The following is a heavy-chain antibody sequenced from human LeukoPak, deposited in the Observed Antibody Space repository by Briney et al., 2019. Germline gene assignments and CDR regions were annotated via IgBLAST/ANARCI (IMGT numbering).Heavy chain of an antibody. D-gene: IGHD2-2*03. V-gene: IGHV1-46*01. J-gene: IGHJ4*02. Sequence: ASVKVSCKASGYTFTAYYIHWVRQAPGQGLEWMGIINPSGGSTSYAQKFQGRVTMTRDMSTSTVYMELSSLRSEDTAVYYCARDFGYCSSTSCSDDDPSYYFDYWGQGTLVTVSS. CDR3: ARDFGYCSSTSCSDDDPSYYFDY. CDR1: GYTFTAYY. CDR2: INPSGGST.